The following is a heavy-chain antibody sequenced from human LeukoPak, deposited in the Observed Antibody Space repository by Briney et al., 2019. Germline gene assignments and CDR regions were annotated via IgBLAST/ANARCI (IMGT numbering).Heavy chain of an antibody. V-gene: IGHV1-69*05. CDR1: GGTFSSYA. J-gene: IGHJ4*02. D-gene: IGHD3-22*01. Sequence: SVKASCKASGGTFSSYAISWVRQAPGQGLEWMGRIIPIFGTANYAQKFQGRVTITTDESTSTAYMELSSLRSEDTAVYYCARSNYYDSSGYYPYWGQGTLVTVSS. CDR3: ARSNYYDSSGYYPY. CDR2: IIPIFGTA.